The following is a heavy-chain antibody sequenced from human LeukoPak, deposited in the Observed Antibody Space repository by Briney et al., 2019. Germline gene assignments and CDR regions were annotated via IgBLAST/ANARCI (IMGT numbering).Heavy chain of an antibody. D-gene: IGHD3-3*01. J-gene: IGHJ5*02. V-gene: IGHV3-74*01. CDR1: GFTFSSYW. CDR3: ARDERRLRFLEWLPHNWFDP. Sequence: GGSLRLSCAASGFTFSSYWMHWVRQAPGKGLVWVSRINSDGSSTSYADSVKGRFTISRDNAKNTLYLQMNSLRAEDTAVYYCARDERRLRFLEWLPHNWFDPWGQGTLVTVSS. CDR2: INSDGSST.